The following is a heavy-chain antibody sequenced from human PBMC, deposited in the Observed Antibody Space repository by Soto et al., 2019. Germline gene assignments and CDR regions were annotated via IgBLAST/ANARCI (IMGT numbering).Heavy chain of an antibody. CDR3: AKDLTHGEYSGYDLGVYFDY. CDR1: GFTFSSYA. CDR2: ISGSGGST. D-gene: IGHD5-12*01. Sequence: EVQLLESGGGLVQPGGSLRLSCAASGFTFSSYAMSWVRQAPGKGLEWVSAISGSGGSTYYADSVKGRFTISRDNSKNTLYLQMNSLRAEDTAVYYCAKDLTHGEYSGYDLGVYFDYWGQGTLVTVSS. V-gene: IGHV3-23*01. J-gene: IGHJ4*02.